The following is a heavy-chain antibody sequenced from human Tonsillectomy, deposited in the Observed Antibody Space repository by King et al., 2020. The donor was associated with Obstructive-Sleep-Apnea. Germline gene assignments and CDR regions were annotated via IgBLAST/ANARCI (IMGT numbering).Heavy chain of an antibody. CDR2: IYPGDSDT. J-gene: IGHJ1*01. Sequence: VQLVESGAEVKKPGESLKISCKGSGYSFTSYWIGWVRQMPGKALEWMGSIYPGDSDTRYSPSFEGQVTISADKSISTAYLQWRSLKASDTAMYYCARLAYCGADCLGYFHQWGQGTLVTVSS. CDR1: GYSFTSYW. V-gene: IGHV5-51*01. D-gene: IGHD2-21*02. CDR3: ARLAYCGADCLGYFHQ.